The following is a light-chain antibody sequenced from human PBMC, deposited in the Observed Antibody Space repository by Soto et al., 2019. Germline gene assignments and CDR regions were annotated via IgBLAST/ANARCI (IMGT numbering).Light chain of an antibody. CDR1: QGITNH. J-gene: IGKJ4*01. CDR3: QKYNIVPPGLT. Sequence: DILMTQSPSTLSASVGDRVTITCRASQGITNHLAWYQQKPGKVPKLLIYAASTLQSGVPSRFSGSGSGTDITLTISGLQPEDVATYYCQKYNIVPPGLTFGGGTKVELK. V-gene: IGKV1-27*01. CDR2: AAS.